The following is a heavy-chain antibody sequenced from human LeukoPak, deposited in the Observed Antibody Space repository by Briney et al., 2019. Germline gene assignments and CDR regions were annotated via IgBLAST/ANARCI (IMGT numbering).Heavy chain of an antibody. J-gene: IGHJ4*02. CDR3: PRTCSSSSCYMVH. CDR2: ISVYNGNT. V-gene: IGHV1-18*01. CDR1: GYTFANFG. D-gene: IGHD2-2*02. Sequence: PLASVNVSCKASGYTFANFGITWVRQAPGQGLDGMGWISVYNGNTNYAQNLQGRVTLTTDTPTSTDYMELRSLRYDDTPLYYCPRTCSSSSCYMVHWGQGTLVTVSS.